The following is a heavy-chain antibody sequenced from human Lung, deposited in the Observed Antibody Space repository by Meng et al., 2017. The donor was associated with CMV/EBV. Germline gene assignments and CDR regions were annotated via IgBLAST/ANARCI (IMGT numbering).Heavy chain of an antibody. CDR2: VSHSGST. CDR3: ARVPPDSGYYYRYYYYGMDV. CDR1: GGAFRDYS. Sequence: SETLSLTCAVYGGAFRDYSWSWIRQPPGKGLEWIGEVSHSGSTNYNPSLKSRVTISLDTSKNQFSLKLPSVTAADTAVYYCARVPPDSGYYYRYYYYGMDVWXQGTTVXVSS. J-gene: IGHJ6*02. V-gene: IGHV4-34*01. D-gene: IGHD1-26*01.